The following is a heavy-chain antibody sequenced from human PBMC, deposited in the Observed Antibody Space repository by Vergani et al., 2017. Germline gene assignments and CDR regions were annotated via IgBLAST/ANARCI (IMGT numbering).Heavy chain of an antibody. CDR3: ARDPPMVRGVIITSPRPPEDY. V-gene: IGHV3-64*04. CDR1: GFTFSSYA. D-gene: IGHD3-10*01. CDR2: ISSNGGST. J-gene: IGHJ4*02. Sequence: VQLVESGGGLVQPGGSLRLSCSASGFTFSSYAMHWVRQAPGKGLEYVSAISSNGGSTYYADSVKGRFTISRDNAKNSLYLQMNSLRAEDTAVYYCARDPPMVRGVIITSPRPPEDYWGQGTLVTVSS.